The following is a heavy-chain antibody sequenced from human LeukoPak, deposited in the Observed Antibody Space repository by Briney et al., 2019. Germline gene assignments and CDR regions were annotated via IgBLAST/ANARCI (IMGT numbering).Heavy chain of an antibody. J-gene: IGHJ6*02. CDR2: IYYSGST. CDR1: GGSISSYY. Sequence: PSETLSLTCTVSGGSISSYYWSWIRQPPGKGLEWIGYIYYSGSTNYNPSLKSRVTISVDTSKNQFSLKLSSVTAADTAVYYCARQPRSSWYDPYYYGMDVWGQGTTVTVSS. V-gene: IGHV4-59*01. CDR3: ARQPRSSWYDPYYYGMDV. D-gene: IGHD6-13*01.